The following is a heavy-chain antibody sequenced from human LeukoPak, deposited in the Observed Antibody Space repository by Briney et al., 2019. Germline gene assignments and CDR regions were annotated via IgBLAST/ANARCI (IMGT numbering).Heavy chain of an antibody. CDR1: GFTFSSYI. CDR2: ISSSSYI. CDR3: ARDLAAAGDY. V-gene: IGHV3-21*01. Sequence: PGGSLRLSCAAFGFTFSSYIMNWARQAPGKGLEWVSSISSSSYIYYADSVKGRFTISRDNAKNSLYLQMNSLRAEDTAVYYCARDLAAAGDYWGQGTLVTVSS. D-gene: IGHD6-13*01. J-gene: IGHJ4*02.